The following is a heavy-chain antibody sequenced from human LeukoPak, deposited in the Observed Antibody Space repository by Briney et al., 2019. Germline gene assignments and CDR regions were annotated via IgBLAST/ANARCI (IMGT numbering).Heavy chain of an antibody. CDR1: GGTFSNHA. V-gene: IGHV1-69*05. CDR2: IIPIFGTA. D-gene: IGHD3-10*01. CDR3: ARVRLWFGELFN. J-gene: IGHJ4*02. Sequence: ASVKVSCKASGGTFSNHAVSWVRQAPGQGLEWMGGIIPIFGTANYAQKFQGRVTMTRDTSISTAYMELSRLRSDDTAVYYCARVRLWFGELFNWGQGTLVTVSS.